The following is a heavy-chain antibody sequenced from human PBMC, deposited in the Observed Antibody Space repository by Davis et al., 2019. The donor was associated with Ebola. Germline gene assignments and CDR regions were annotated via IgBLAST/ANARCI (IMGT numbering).Heavy chain of an antibody. V-gene: IGHV4-34*01. CDR2: INHSGST. CDR3: ARQATYNWNSVFDY. CDR1: GGSISSYY. J-gene: IGHJ4*02. D-gene: IGHD1-7*01. Sequence: SETLSLTCTVSGGSISSYYWSWIRQPPGKGLEWIGEINHSGSTNYNPSLKSRVTISVDTSKNQFSLKLSSVTAADTAVYYCARQATYNWNSVFDYWGQGTLVTVSS.